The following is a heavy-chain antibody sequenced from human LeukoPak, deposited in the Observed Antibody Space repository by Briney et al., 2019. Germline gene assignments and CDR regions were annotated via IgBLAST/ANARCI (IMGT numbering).Heavy chain of an antibody. J-gene: IGHJ4*02. V-gene: IGHV3-9*01. CDR1: GFTFDDYA. CDR3: ASLRWGY. CDR2: ISWNSGSI. Sequence: PGGSLRLSCAASGFTFDDYAMHWVRQAPGKGLEWVSGISWNSGSIGYADSVKGRFTISRDNAKNSLYLQMNSLRAEDTAVYYCASLRWGYWGQGTLVTVSS. D-gene: IGHD4-23*01.